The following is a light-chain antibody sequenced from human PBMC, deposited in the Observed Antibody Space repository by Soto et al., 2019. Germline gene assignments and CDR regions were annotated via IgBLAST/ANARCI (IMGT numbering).Light chain of an antibody. Sequence: DIVLTQSPATPSLSPGERATLACRASQSISSSYLAWYHPKPGQAPRPLLYGASSRATGIPDRFSGRGSGTDFSLTISRLKPHYVAVYYCQQDGGSVWTFGQGTKV. J-gene: IGKJ1*01. CDR2: GAS. V-gene: IGKV3-20*01. CDR3: QQDGGSVWT. CDR1: QSISSSY.